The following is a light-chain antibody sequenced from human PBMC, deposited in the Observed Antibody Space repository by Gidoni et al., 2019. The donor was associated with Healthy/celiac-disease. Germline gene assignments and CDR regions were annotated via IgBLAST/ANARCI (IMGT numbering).Light chain of an antibody. V-gene: IGKV1-8*01. Sequence: TGDRVTITCRASQGISSYLAWYQQKPGKAPKLLIYAASTLQSGVPSRFSGSGSGTDFTLTISCLQSEDFATYYCQQYYSYPQTFGHGTKVEIK. CDR3: QQYYSYPQT. CDR2: AAS. J-gene: IGKJ1*01. CDR1: QGISSY.